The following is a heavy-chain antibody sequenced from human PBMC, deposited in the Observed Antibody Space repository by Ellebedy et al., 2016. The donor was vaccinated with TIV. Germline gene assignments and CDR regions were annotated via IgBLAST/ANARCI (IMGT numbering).Heavy chain of an antibody. CDR3: ASLCCTRDKTPPGECWFDP. CDR1: GGSFSGYY. V-gene: IGHV4-34*01. J-gene: IGHJ5*02. Sequence: MPSETLSLTCAVYGGSFSGYYWSWIRQPPGKGLEWIGEINHSGSTNYNPSLKSRVTISVDTSKNQFSLKLSSVTAADTAVYYCASLCCTRDKTPPGECWFDPWGQGTLVTVSS. D-gene: IGHD2-8*01. CDR2: INHSGST.